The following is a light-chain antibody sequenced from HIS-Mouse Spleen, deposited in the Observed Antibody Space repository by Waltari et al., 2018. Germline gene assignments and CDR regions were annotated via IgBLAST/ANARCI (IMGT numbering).Light chain of an antibody. J-gene: IGLJ1*01. V-gene: IGLV2-23*01. CDR3: CSYAGSSTYV. CDR2: EGS. CDR1: SRDVWSYNL. Sequence: QSALTQPASVSGSPGQSITISCTRTSRDVWSYNLFSWYQQHPGKAPKLMIYEGSKRPSGVSNRFSGSKSGNTASLTISGLQAEDEADYYCCSYAGSSTYVFGTGTKVTVL.